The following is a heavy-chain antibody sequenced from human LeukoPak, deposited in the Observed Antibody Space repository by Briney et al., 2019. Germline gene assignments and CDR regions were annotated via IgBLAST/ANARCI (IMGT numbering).Heavy chain of an antibody. J-gene: IGHJ4*02. V-gene: IGHV1-46*01. D-gene: IGHD3-10*01. Sequence: ASVKVSCKASGYTFTTYNIHWVRQAPGQGLEWMGIINPSGGSTSYAQKFQGRVTITADESTSTAYMELSSLRSEDTAVYYCARDSMVRGVTDYWGQGTLVTVSS. CDR1: GYTFTTYN. CDR2: INPSGGST. CDR3: ARDSMVRGVTDY.